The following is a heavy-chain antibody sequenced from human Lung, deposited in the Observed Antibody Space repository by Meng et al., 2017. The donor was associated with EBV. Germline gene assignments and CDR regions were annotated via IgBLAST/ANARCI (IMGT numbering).Heavy chain of an antibody. V-gene: IGHV4-61*03. D-gene: IGHD6-13*01. Sequence: VPPQESGPGLVKPSETLSLPCSVSGGSVSSGGYYWSWIRQPPGKGLEWIGYIDDSGSTNNNPSLKSRVTISVDTSKNHFSLSLSSVTAADTAVYYCARDPAWTAAGSFDYWGQGTLVTVSS. J-gene: IGHJ4*02. CDR1: GGSVSSGGYY. CDR3: ARDPAWTAAGSFDY. CDR2: IDDSGST.